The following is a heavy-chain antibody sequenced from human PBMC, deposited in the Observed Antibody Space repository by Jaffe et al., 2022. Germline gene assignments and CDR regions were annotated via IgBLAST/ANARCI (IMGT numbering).Heavy chain of an antibody. J-gene: IGHJ6*03. V-gene: IGHV3-7*05. CDR2: IKQDGSEK. Sequence: EVQLVESGGGLVQPGGSLRLSCAASGFTFSSYWMSWVRQAPGKGLEWVANIKQDGSEKYYVDSVKGRFTISRDNAKNSLYLQMNSLRAEDTAVYYCAREPITMVRGVIPYYYYYYMDVWGKGTTVTVSS. D-gene: IGHD3-10*01. CDR3: AREPITMVRGVIPYYYYYYMDV. CDR1: GFTFSSYW.